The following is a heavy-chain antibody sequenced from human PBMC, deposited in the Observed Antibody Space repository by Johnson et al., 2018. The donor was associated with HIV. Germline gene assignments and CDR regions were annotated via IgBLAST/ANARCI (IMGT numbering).Heavy chain of an antibody. D-gene: IGHD7-27*01. Sequence: QVQLVESGGGLVKPGRSLRLSCAASGFTFSSYAMHWVRQAPGKGLEWVAVISYDGSNKYYADSVKGRFTISRDNSKNSLYLQMNSLRAEDTAVYYCARESALTGDSLGFDIWGQGTMVIVSS. V-gene: IGHV3-30*07. J-gene: IGHJ3*02. CDR1: GFTFSSYA. CDR2: ISYDGSNK. CDR3: ARESALTGDSLGFDI.